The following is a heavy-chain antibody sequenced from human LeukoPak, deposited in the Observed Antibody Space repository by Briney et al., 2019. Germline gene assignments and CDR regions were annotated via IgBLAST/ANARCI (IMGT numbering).Heavy chain of an antibody. Sequence: GAALQIACKGSGWGFTNYWIGWVRRMPGKGREWMGIIYLGDSDPRYSPSFQGHVTISADKSINTAFLQWSSLKASDSAMYYCARLVYDFWSGYPDYWGQGTLVTVSS. J-gene: IGHJ4*02. CDR2: IYLGDSDP. D-gene: IGHD3-3*01. V-gene: IGHV5-51*01. CDR1: GWGFTNYW. CDR3: ARLVYDFWSGYPDY.